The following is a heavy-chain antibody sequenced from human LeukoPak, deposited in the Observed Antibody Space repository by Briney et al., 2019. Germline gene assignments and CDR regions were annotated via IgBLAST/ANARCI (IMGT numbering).Heavy chain of an antibody. Sequence: GGSLRLSCVVSGFTISSYGMHWVRQAPGKGLEWVAFIRYDGSYKKYADSVKGRFTISRDNSKNTLYLQMSSLRAEDTAVYYCAKDGGVRGPDYYYYMDVWGKGTTVTISS. CDR2: IRYDGSYK. D-gene: IGHD3-10*01. CDR3: AKDGGVRGPDYYYYMDV. CDR1: GFTISSYG. V-gene: IGHV3-30*02. J-gene: IGHJ6*03.